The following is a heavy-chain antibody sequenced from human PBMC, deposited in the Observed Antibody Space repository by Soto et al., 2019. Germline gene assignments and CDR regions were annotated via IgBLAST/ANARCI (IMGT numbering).Heavy chain of an antibody. V-gene: IGHV3-30*04. CDR3: VSDGGYYHASVPYS. CDR1: GFTFSSYG. D-gene: IGHD3-10*01. CDR2: ISYDGGLQ. J-gene: IGHJ4*02. Sequence: QAQLVESGGGVVQPGRSLRLSCAASGFTFSSYGMHWVRQAPGTGLEWVAVISYDGGLQHYADSVKGRFTISRDNSKNMVIRQMTSLRAEDTAVYYCVSDGGYYHASVPYSWGQGSLVSVSS.